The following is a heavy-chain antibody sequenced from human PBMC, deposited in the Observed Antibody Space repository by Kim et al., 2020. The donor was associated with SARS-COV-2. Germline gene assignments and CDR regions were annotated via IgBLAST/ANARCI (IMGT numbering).Heavy chain of an antibody. CDR3: ARVGRQQLVRGWFDP. D-gene: IGHD6-13*01. CDR2: IIPIFGTA. Sequence: SVKVSCKASGGTFSSYAISWVRQAPGQGLEWMGGIIPIFGTANYAQKFQGRVTITADESTSTAYMELSSLRSEDTAVYYCARVGRQQLVRGWFDPWGQGTLVTVSS. CDR1: GGTFSSYA. V-gene: IGHV1-69*13. J-gene: IGHJ5*02.